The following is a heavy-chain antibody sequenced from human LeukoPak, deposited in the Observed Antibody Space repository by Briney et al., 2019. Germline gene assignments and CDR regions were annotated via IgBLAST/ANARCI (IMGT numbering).Heavy chain of an antibody. CDR3: AKDAVTALAGYYYYMDV. J-gene: IGHJ6*03. CDR1: GFTFSSYG. CDR2: ISGSGGST. Sequence: GGSLRLSCAASGFTFSSYGMSWVRQAPGKGLEWVSAISGSGGSTYYADSAKGRFTISRDNSKNTLYLQMNSLRADDTAVYYCAKDAVTALAGYYYYMDVWGKGTMVTVSS. V-gene: IGHV3-23*01. D-gene: IGHD6-19*01.